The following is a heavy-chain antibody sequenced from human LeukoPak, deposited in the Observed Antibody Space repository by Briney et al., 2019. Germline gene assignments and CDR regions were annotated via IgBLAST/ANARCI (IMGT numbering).Heavy chain of an antibody. CDR3: ARERGDGYTSIDY. CDR1: GGSISSGGYY. Sequence: SETLSLTCTVSGGSISSGGYYWSWIRQHPGKGLEWIGYIYYSGSTYYNPSLKSRVTISVDTSKNQFSLKLSSVTAADTAVYYCARERGDGYTSIDYWGQGTLVTVSS. CDR2: IYYSGST. J-gene: IGHJ4*02. V-gene: IGHV4-31*03. D-gene: IGHD3-10*01.